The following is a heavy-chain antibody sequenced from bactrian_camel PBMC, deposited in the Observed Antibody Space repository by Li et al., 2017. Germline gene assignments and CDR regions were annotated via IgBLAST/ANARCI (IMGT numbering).Heavy chain of an antibody. Sequence: DVQLVESGGDLVQPGGSLRLSCAASGFTFSSYAMSWVRQAPGKGHEWVSGINSGGGRTYYEGSVKGRFTISRDDAKNTLYLQLNSLKTEDMAMYYCTTSQSAELGEYNYWGQGTQVTVS. D-gene: IGHD2*01. CDR2: INSGGGRT. V-gene: IGHV3S31*01. J-gene: IGHJ4*01. CDR1: GFTFSSYA. CDR3: TTSQSAELGEYNY.